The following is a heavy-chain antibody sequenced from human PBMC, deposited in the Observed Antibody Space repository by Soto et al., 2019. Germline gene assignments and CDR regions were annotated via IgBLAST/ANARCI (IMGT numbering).Heavy chain of an antibody. CDR1: GGTFSSYA. Sequence: QVQLVQSGAEVKKPGSSVKVSCKASGGTFSSYAISWVRQAPGQWLEWMGGIIPMFGTTNYAQKFQGRVTITADESTSTAYMELSSLRSEDTAVYYCARVVTVVKSFHYWYFDLWGRGNLVTVSS. D-gene: IGHD2-15*01. J-gene: IGHJ2*01. CDR3: ARVVTVVKSFHYWYFDL. V-gene: IGHV1-69*12. CDR2: IIPMFGTT.